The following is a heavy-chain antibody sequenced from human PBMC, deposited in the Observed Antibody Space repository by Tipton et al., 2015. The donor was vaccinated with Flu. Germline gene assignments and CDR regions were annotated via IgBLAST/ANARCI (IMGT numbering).Heavy chain of an antibody. D-gene: IGHD2-21*01. CDR1: GFTFSSYW. V-gene: IGHV3-7*01. CDR2: IKPDGSEE. J-gene: IGHJ4*02. Sequence: SLRLSCAASGFTFSSYWMNWVRQAPGKGLEWVASIKPDGSEEYYVDSVKGRFTISRDNAKNSLYLQMNSLRAEDTAVYFCARDNGYSRDYWGQGTLVTVSS. CDR3: ARDNGYSRDY.